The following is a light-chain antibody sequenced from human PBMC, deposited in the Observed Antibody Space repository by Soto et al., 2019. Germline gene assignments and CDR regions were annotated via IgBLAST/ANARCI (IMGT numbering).Light chain of an antibody. CDR1: QDINRW. J-gene: IGKJ1*01. CDR3: QHYNSYSEA. V-gene: IGKV1-5*01. CDR2: NAD. Sequence: DIQMTQSPSTLSASVGDRVTITCRASQDINRWLAWYQQKPGKAPKILIYNADTLESGVPSRFSGSGYGTEFILTISSLQPDDFETYYCQHYNSYSEAFGQGTKVDIK.